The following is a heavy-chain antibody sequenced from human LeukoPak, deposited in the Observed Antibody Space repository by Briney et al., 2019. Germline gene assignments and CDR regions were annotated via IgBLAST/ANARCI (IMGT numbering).Heavy chain of an antibody. D-gene: IGHD1-26*01. CDR3: ARQGVGATDC. CDR1: GGSISSSTYY. V-gene: IGHV4-39*01. Sequence: NPSETLSLTCPVSGGSISSSTYYWAWIRQSPGKGLEWIGSITYSGSTYYNPSLESRVTISVDTSKNQFSLRLISVTAVDTAVYYCARQGVGATDCWGQGTLVTVSS. CDR2: ITYSGST. J-gene: IGHJ4*02.